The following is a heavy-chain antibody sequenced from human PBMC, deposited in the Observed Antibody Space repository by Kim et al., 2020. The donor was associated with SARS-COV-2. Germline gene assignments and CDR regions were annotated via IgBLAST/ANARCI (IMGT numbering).Heavy chain of an antibody. Sequence: GGSLRLSCAASGFTFSSYAMSWVRQAPGKGLGWVSAFSGNGGSTYYADSVQGRLTISRDNSKNALYVHMNSLRAEDTAVYYCAKCQYSSGWDPYYYYVMDVWGQGPTVTVS. CDR3: AKCQYSSGWDPYYYYVMDV. CDR1: GFTFSSYA. V-gene: IGHV3-23*01. J-gene: IGHJ6*02. D-gene: IGHD6-19*01. CDR2: FSGNGGST.